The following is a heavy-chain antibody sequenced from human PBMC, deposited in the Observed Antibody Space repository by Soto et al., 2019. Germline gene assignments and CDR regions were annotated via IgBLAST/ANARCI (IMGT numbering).Heavy chain of an antibody. CDR2: IIPIFGTA. Sequence: QVQLVQSGAEVKKPGSSVKVSCKASGGTFSSYAISWVRQAPGQGLEWMGGIIPIFGTANYAQKYHGRVTITAAESTSSAYMELSSLRSEDTAVYYCARVPYYYDSRYFDYWGQGTLVTVSS. V-gene: IGHV1-69*01. CDR3: ARVPYYYDSRYFDY. CDR1: GGTFSSYA. D-gene: IGHD3-22*01. J-gene: IGHJ4*02.